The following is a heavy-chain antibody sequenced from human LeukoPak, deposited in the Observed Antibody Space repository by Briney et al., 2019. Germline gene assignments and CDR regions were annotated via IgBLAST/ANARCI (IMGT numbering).Heavy chain of an antibody. D-gene: IGHD4-17*01. J-gene: IGHJ6*02. V-gene: IGHV1-2*02. CDR2: INPNSGGT. Sequence: ASVEVSCKASGYTFTGYYMHWVRQAPGQGLEWMGWINPNSGGTNYAQKFQGRVTMTRDTSISTAYMELSRLRSDDTAVYYCARDTVTTNGMDVWGQGTTVTVSS. CDR3: ARDTVTTNGMDV. CDR1: GYTFTGYY.